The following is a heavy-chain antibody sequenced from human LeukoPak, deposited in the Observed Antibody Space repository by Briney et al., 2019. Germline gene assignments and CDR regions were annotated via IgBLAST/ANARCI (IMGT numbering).Heavy chain of an antibody. Sequence: GGSLRLSCAASGFAFSSYAMSWVRQAPGKGLEWVSAISGSGGSTYYADSVKGRFTISRDNSKNTLYLQMNSLRAEDTAVYYCAKGMISIAAAGDFDYWGQGTLVTVSS. D-gene: IGHD6-13*01. CDR1: GFAFSSYA. CDR2: ISGSGGST. V-gene: IGHV3-23*01. CDR3: AKGMISIAAAGDFDY. J-gene: IGHJ4*02.